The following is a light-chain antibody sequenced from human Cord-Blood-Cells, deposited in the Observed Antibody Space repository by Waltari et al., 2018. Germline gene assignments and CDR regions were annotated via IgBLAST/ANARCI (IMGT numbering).Light chain of an antibody. J-gene: IGKJ4*01. V-gene: IGKV1-5*01. CDR3: QQYNSYSPT. Sequence: DIQMTQSPSTLSASVGYRVPVTCRASQSISSLLAWYQQKPGKAPKLLIYDTSSLESGVPARFSGSGSGTEFTLTISSLQPDDFATYYCQQYNSYSPTFGGGTKVEIK. CDR1: QSISSL. CDR2: DTS.